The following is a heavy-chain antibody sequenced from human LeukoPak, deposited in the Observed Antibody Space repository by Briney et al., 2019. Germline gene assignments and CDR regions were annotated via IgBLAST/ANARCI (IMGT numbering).Heavy chain of an antibody. J-gene: IGHJ5*01. CDR3: ASDVGHVVVDSSSYYHNWFDS. CDR1: GGSFINKY. V-gene: IGHV4-59*01. CDR2: VYYNGAT. D-gene: IGHD3-22*01. Sequence: PSETLSLTCTVSGGSFINKYWSWIRQPPGKGLEWVGYVYYNGATHYNPSLGGRVTISLDTSRSQFSLNLRSVTAADTAVYYCASDVGHVVVDSSSYYHNWFDSWGQGTLVTVSS.